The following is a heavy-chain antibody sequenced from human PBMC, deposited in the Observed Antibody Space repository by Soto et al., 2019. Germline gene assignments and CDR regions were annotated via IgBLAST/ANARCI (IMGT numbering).Heavy chain of an antibody. CDR3: ATRKSIAVAGHYYYYGMDV. CDR1: GYTFARSS. Sequence: TGESLKISCKASGYTFARSSIGWVRQMPGKGLEWMGIIYPANSETTYSPSFQGQVTISADMSISTAYLQWSSLKASDTAMYYCATRKSIAVAGHYYYYGMDVWGQGTTVTVSS. D-gene: IGHD6-19*01. J-gene: IGHJ6*02. V-gene: IGHV5-51*01. CDR2: IYPANSET.